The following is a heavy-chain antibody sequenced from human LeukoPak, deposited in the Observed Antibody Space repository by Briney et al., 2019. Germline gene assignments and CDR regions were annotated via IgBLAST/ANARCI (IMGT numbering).Heavy chain of an antibody. Sequence: SETLSLTCAVYGGSFSGYYWSWIRQPAGKGLEWIGRIYTSGSTNYNPSLKSRVTMSLDTSKNQFSLKLSSVTAADTAVYYCAREYSTSFGIGWFDPWGQGTLVTVSS. V-gene: IGHV4-4*07. CDR3: AREYSTSFGIGWFDP. CDR2: IYTSGST. J-gene: IGHJ5*02. CDR1: GGSFSGYY. D-gene: IGHD6-6*01.